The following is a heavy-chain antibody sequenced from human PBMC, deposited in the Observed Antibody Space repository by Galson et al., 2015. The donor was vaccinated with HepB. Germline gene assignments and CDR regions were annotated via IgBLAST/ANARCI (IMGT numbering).Heavy chain of an antibody. CDR3: AREGLVAVAGTRRNWFDP. CDR2: INPSGGST. D-gene: IGHD6-19*01. J-gene: IGHJ5*02. CDR1: GYTFTSYY. V-gene: IGHV1-46*01. Sequence: SVKVSCKASGYTFTSYYMHWVRQAPGQGLEWMGIINPSGGSTSYAQKFQGRVTMTRDTSTSTVYMELSSLRSEDTAVYYCAREGLVAVAGTRRNWFDPWGQGTLVTVSS.